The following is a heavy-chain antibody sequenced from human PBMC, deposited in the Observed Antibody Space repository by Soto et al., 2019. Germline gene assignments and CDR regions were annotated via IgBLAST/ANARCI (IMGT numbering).Heavy chain of an antibody. J-gene: IGHJ4*02. V-gene: IGHV3-23*01. CDR1: GLTFSTYA. CDR3: AKVRPNCYGAGGGYYKAGGDY. Sequence: EVQLLGSGGGLVQPGGSLRLSCAASGLTFSTYAMSWVRQAPGKGLEWVSSISGNGANTYYTDSVKGRFIISRDNSKNPLFLQMNSLSAEETALYYGAKVRPNCYGAGGGYYKAGGDYWGQGTLVTVSS. CDR2: ISGNGANT. D-gene: IGHD3-10*01.